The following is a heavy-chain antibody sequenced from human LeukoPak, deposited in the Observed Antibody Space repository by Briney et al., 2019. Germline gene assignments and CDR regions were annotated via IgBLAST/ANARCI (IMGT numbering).Heavy chain of an antibody. Sequence: SETLSLTCAVYGGAFSGYYWSWIRQPPGKGLEWIGEINHSGSTNYNPSLKSRVTISVDTSKNQFSLKLSSVTAADTAVYYCARPDTMIVVEGAFDIWGQGTMVTVSS. V-gene: IGHV4-34*01. CDR2: INHSGST. CDR3: ARPDTMIVVEGAFDI. D-gene: IGHD3-22*01. J-gene: IGHJ3*02. CDR1: GGAFSGYY.